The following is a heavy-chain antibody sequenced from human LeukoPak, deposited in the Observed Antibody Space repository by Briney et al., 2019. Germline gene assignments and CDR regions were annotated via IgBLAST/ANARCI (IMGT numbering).Heavy chain of an antibody. CDR1: GFTYRSHA. V-gene: IGHV3-53*01. Sequence: GGSLRLSCAVSGFTYRSHAMSWVRQAPGKGLEWVSVIYTDGSTYYADSVKGRFTISRDISRNTVHLQMNSLRAGDTAVYYCARDPHGYNSYFDYWGQGTLVTVSA. CDR2: IYTDGST. CDR3: ARDPHGYNSYFDY. J-gene: IGHJ4*02. D-gene: IGHD5-24*01.